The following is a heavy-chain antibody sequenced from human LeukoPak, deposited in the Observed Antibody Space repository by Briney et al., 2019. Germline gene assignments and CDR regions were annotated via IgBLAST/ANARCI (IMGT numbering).Heavy chain of an antibody. V-gene: IGHV4-34*01. Sequence: SETLSLTCAVYGGSFSGYYWSWIRQPPGKGLEWMGEINHSGSTNYNPSLKSRVTISVDTSKNQSSLRLSSVTAAATAVYYCARGSVYRDSSSWYGSVFDYWGQGNLLTVSS. CDR3: ARGSVYRDSSSWYGSVFDY. CDR1: GGSFSGYY. D-gene: IGHD6-13*01. CDR2: INHSGST. J-gene: IGHJ4*02.